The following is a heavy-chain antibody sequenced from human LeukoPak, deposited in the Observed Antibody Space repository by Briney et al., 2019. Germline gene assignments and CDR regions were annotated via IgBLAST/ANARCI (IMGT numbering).Heavy chain of an antibody. Sequence: GGSLRLSCAASGFTFSSYSMNWVRQAPGKGLEWVSYIRSSSNIIYYADSVKGRFTISRDNTKNSLYLQMNSLRAEDTAVYYCAKDRATRRWGTQEFDYWGQGTLVTVSS. D-gene: IGHD3-16*01. CDR1: GFTFSSYS. J-gene: IGHJ4*02. CDR2: IRSSSNII. V-gene: IGHV3-48*04. CDR3: AKDRATRRWGTQEFDY.